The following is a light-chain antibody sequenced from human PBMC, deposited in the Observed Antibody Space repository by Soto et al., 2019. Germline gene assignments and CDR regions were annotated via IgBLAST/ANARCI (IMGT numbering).Light chain of an antibody. CDR2: GAS. CDR3: QQYGSSPWT. Sequence: TVLTQSPGTLTLSPGERATLSCRASQTIRSNYLAWYRQTPGQAPRLLIYGASNRATGIADWFSGSGSGTDFTLIISRLEPEDFALYYCQQYGSSPWTFGQGTKVEIK. CDR1: QTIRSNY. V-gene: IGKV3-20*01. J-gene: IGKJ1*01.